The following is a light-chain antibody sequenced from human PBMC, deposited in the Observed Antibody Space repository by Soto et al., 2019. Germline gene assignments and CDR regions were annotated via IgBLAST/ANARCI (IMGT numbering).Light chain of an antibody. Sequence: EIVLTQSPGTLSLSPVERATLSCMASQSVSSSLAWFQQKPGQAPRLLIYDASNRATGIPARFSGSGSGTDFTLTITSLEPEDSAVYYCQHRHNWPTWTFGQGTKV. CDR2: DAS. CDR3: QHRHNWPTWT. V-gene: IGKV3-11*01. CDR1: QSVSSS. J-gene: IGKJ1*01.